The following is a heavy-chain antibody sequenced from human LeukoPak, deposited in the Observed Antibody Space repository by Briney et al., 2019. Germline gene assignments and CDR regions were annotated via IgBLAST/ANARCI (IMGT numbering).Heavy chain of an antibody. Sequence: PGGSLRLSCAASGFTFSSYGMHWVRQAPGKGLEWVAVISYDGSNKYYADSVKGRFTISRDNSKNTLYLQMNSLRAEDTAVYYCAKPFGDYYSEYNWFDPWGQGTLVTVSS. CDR1: GFTFSSYG. J-gene: IGHJ5*02. V-gene: IGHV3-30*18. CDR3: AKPFGDYYSEYNWFDP. D-gene: IGHD1-26*01. CDR2: ISYDGSNK.